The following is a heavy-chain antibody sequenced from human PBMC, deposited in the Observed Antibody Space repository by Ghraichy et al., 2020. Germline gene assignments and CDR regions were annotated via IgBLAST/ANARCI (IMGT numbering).Heavy chain of an antibody. CDR3: ARDFSSSSWRFDWYFDL. CDR1: GFTFSSYV. J-gene: IGHJ2*01. V-gene: IGHV3-64*01. D-gene: IGHD6-13*01. Sequence: GGSLRLSCAASGFTFSSYVMHWVRQAPGKGLEYVSAISSNGGSTYYANSVKGRFTISRDNSKNTLYLQMGSLRAEDMAVYYCARDFSSSSWRFDWYFDLWGRGTLVTVSS. CDR2: ISSNGGST.